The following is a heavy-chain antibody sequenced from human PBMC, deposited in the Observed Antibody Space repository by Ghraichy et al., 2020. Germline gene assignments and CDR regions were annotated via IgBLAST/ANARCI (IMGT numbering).Heavy chain of an antibody. V-gene: IGHV3-30-3*01. CDR3: ARDAPPSSSGWPYNWSDP. Sequence: GESLNISCAASGFTFSSYAMHWVRQAPGKGLEWVAVISYDGSNKYYADSVKGRFTISRDNSKNTLYLQMNSLRAEDTAVYYCARDAPPSSSGWPYNWSDPWGQGTLVTVSS. D-gene: IGHD6-19*01. CDR2: ISYDGSNK. J-gene: IGHJ5*02. CDR1: GFTFSSYA.